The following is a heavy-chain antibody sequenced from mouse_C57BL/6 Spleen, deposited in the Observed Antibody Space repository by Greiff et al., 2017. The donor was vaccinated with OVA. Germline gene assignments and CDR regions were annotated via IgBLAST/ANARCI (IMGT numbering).Heavy chain of an antibody. CDR2: IDPETGGT. CDR1: GYTFTDYE. J-gene: IGHJ3*01. CDR3: TRYPWFAY. Sequence: VQLVESGAELVRPGASVTLSCKASGYTFTDYEMHWVKQTPVHGLEWIGAIDPETGGTAYNQKFKGKAILTADKSSSTAYMELRSLTSEDSAVYYCTRYPWFAYWGQGTLVTVSA. V-gene: IGHV1-15*01.